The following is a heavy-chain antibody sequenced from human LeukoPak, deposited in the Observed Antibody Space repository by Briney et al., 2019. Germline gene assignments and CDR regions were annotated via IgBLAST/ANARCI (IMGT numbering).Heavy chain of an antibody. CDR2: IGTAGDP. V-gene: IGHV3-13*05. D-gene: IGHD3-10*01. Sequence: PGGSLRLSCAASGFTFSSYDMHWVRQATGKGLGWVSAIGTAGDPYYPGSVKGRFTISRENAKNSLYLQMNSLRAGDTAVYYCARSSGSSPDDAFDIWGQGKMVTVSS. J-gene: IGHJ3*02. CDR3: ARSSGSSPDDAFDI. CDR1: GFTFSSYD.